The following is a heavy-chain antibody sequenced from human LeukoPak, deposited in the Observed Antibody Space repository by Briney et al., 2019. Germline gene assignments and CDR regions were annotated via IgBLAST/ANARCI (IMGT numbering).Heavy chain of an antibody. CDR2: INPNSGGT. J-gene: IGHJ4*02. CDR3: ARDLQVYSGSYSADY. CDR1: GYTFTGYY. V-gene: IGHV1-2*02. Sequence: ASVKVSCKASGYTFTGYYMHWVRQAPGQGLEWMGWINPNSGGTNYAQKFQGRVTMTRDTSISTAYMELSRLRSDDTAVYYCARDLQVYSGSYSADYWGPGTLVTVSS. D-gene: IGHD1-26*01.